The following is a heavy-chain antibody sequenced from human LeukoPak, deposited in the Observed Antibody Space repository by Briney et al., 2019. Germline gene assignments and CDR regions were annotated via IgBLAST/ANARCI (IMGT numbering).Heavy chain of an antibody. CDR1: GFSFSGSD. V-gene: IGHV3-73*01. J-gene: IGHJ4*02. CDR3: TTYISGHY. Sequence: AGGSLKLSCAASGFSFSGSDMHWVRQASGKGLAWVGRITTKAHNYAPAYGASVKGRFTVSRDDSKNTAYLQMNSLKTEDTALYDCTTYISGHYWGQGTLVTVSS. CDR2: ITTKAHNYAP. D-gene: IGHD6-19*01.